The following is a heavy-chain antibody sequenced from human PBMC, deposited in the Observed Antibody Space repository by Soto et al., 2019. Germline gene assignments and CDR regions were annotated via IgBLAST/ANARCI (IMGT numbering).Heavy chain of an antibody. V-gene: IGHV4-39*01. CDR2: NYYSGST. CDR1: GGSISSSSYY. J-gene: IGHJ6*02. CDR3: ARHGGYAVAGYYYYYYGMDV. D-gene: IGHD6-19*01. Sequence: QLQLQESGPGLVKPSETLSLTCTVSGGSISSSSYYWGWIRQPPGKGLEWIGSNYYSGSTYYNPSLKSRVTISVDTSKNQFSLKLSSVTAADTAVYYCARHGGYAVAGYYYYYYGMDVWGQGTTVTVSS.